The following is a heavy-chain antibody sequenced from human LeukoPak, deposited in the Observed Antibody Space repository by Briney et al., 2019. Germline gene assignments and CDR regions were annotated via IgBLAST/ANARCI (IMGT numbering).Heavy chain of an antibody. Sequence: VSLRLSCAASGFTFSSYAMSWVRQPPGKGLEWIGEMYLSGTTHSNPSVKSRVTISIDKSKNQFFLNLSSVTAADTAVYYCAGLVGRYSSGLYYYYFDYWGQGTLVTVSS. CDR3: AGLVGRYSSGLYYYYFDY. CDR1: GFTFSSYAM. D-gene: IGHD3-22*01. J-gene: IGHJ4*02. CDR2: MYLSGTT. V-gene: IGHV4-4*02.